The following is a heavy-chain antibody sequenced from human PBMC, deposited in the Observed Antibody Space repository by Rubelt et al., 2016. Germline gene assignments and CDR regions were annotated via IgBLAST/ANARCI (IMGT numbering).Heavy chain of an antibody. CDR3: ARDGPLDAFDI. V-gene: IGHV4-31*02. J-gene: IGHJ3*02. Sequence: YNPSLKSRVTISVDTSKNQFSLKLSSVTAADTAVYYCARDGPLDAFDIWGQGTMVTVSS.